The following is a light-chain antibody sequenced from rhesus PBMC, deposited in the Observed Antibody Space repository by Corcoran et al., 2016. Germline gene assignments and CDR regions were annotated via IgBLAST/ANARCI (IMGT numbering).Light chain of an antibody. Sequence: EIVMTQSPATLSLSPGERATLSCRASQSVRSSLAWYQQQPGQAPRLLIYGASSKATGIPDRFSGSGSGTDFTLTISSLEPEDVAVYYCLQHSNWPYSFGQGTKVEIK. CDR1: QSVRSS. CDR3: LQHSNWPYS. V-gene: IGKV3-24*01. CDR2: GAS. J-gene: IGKJ2*01.